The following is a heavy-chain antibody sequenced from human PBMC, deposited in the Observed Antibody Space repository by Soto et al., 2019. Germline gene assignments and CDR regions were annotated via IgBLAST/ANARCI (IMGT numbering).Heavy chain of an antibody. Sequence: QVQLVESGGGVVQPGRSLRLSCAASGFTFSSYAMHWVRQAPGKGLEWVAVISYDGSNKYYADSVKGRFTISRDNSKNTLYLQMNSLRAEDTAVYYCARDVPYGGNSAFDYWGQGTPVTVSS. D-gene: IGHD4-17*01. CDR1: GFTFSSYA. CDR2: ISYDGSNK. J-gene: IGHJ4*02. CDR3: ARDVPYGGNSAFDY. V-gene: IGHV3-30-3*01.